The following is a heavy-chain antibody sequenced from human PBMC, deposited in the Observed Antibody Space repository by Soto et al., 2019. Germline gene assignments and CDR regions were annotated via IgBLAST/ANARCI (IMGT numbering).Heavy chain of an antibody. CDR3: AGCRAGAGGNGY. V-gene: IGHV4-61*01. D-gene: IGHD6-19*01. CDR2: QTGST. Sequence: QVQLQESGPGLIKPSETLSLTCTVSGDSVTSSSYHWTWIRQPPGKGLEWIGQTGSTNYNPSLKRRTTISVDTSKNQCSLSLRSVTAADTAVDDGAGCRAGAGGNGYWGQGTQVTVSS. CDR1: GDSVTSSSYH. J-gene: IGHJ4*02.